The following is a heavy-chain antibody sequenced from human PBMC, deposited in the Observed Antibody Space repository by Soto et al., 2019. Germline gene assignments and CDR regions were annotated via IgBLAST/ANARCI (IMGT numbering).Heavy chain of an antibody. Sequence: EVQFLESGGGLVQPGGSLTLSCATSGFTFSSYAMVWVRQAAEKGLEWVASISNNGDTAYYADSVKGRFTISSGNSENTLYLQMNGLRADDTALYFCAKSRVFIGAIVTRLDSWGQGTQVTVSS. J-gene: IGHJ4*02. V-gene: IGHV3-23*01. D-gene: IGHD6-6*01. CDR3: AKSRVFIGAIVTRLDS. CDR2: ISNNGDTA. CDR1: GFTFSSYA.